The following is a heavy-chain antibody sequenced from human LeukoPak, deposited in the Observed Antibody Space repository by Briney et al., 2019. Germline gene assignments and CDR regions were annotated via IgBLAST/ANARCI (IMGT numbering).Heavy chain of an antibody. Sequence: SETLSLTCTVSGVSISSYYWSWIRQPPGKGLEWIGYIYYSGSTNCNPSLKSRVTISVDTSKNQFSLKLSSVTAADTAMYYCARGASGSSTAPHYWGQGTLVTVSS. J-gene: IGHJ4*02. D-gene: IGHD1-26*01. CDR3: ARGASGSSTAPHY. V-gene: IGHV4-59*01. CDR1: GVSISSYY. CDR2: IYYSGST.